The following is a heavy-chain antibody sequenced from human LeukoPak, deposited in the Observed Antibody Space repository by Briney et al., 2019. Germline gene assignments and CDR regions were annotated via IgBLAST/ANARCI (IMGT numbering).Heavy chain of an antibody. CDR1: GFTFSSHA. J-gene: IGHJ4*02. CDR3: ATERTGYSSSSFDY. V-gene: IGHV3-23*01. CDR2: ISGSGGST. D-gene: IGHD6-13*01. Sequence: GGSPRPSCATSGFTFSSHAMSWVRQAPGEGLEWVSAISGSGGSTYYADSVKGRFTISRDNSKNTLYLQMNSLRAEDTAVYYCATERTGYSSSSFDYWGQGTLVTVSS.